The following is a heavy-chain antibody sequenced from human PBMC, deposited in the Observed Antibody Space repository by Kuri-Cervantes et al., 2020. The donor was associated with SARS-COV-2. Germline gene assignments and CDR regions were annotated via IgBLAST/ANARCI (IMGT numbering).Heavy chain of an antibody. CDR1: GSTLSSHA. CDR2: IIPIFGTA. V-gene: IGHV1-69*13. D-gene: IGHD2-15*01. Sequence: SVKVSCKVSGSTLSSHAISWVRQAPGQGLEWMGRIIPIFGTAQYEQKFQGRVTISADEATSTAYMELTTLRSEDTAVYYCARVEGVHCTGGSCYGAWFDPWGQGTLVTVSS. J-gene: IGHJ5*02. CDR3: ARVEGVHCTGGSCYGAWFDP.